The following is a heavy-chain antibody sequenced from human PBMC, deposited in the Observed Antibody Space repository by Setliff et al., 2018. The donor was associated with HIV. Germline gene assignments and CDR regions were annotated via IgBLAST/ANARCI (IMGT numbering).Heavy chain of an antibody. Sequence: ASVKVSCKASGDTFSSYAISWVRQAPGQGLEWMGRIIPILGSPNYAQKFQGRVTITADKSTSTAYVELSSLRSEDTAVYYCARDVYYYFYMDVWGKGTTVTVSS. CDR2: IIPILGSP. CDR1: GDTFSSYA. CDR3: ARDVYYYFYMDV. J-gene: IGHJ6*03. V-gene: IGHV1-69*04.